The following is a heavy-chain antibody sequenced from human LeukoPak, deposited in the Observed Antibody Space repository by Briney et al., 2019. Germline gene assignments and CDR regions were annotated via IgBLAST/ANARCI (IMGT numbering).Heavy chain of an antibody. CDR3: ARVQSGHYRFEY. D-gene: IGHD3-22*01. J-gene: IGHJ4*02. CDR2: ISSSGSTI. Sequence: PGGSLRLSCAASGFTFSNHEMNWVRQAPGKGLEWLSYISSSGSTIYYADSVKGRFTISRDNSKNTLYLQMNGLRAEDTAVYYCARVQSGHYRFEYWGQGTLVTVSS. V-gene: IGHV3-48*03. CDR1: GFTFSNHE.